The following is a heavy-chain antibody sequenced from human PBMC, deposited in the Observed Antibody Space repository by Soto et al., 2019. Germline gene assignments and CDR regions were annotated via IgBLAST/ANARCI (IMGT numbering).Heavy chain of an antibody. CDR3: ARVGRGLRGAFDV. J-gene: IGHJ3*01. D-gene: IGHD3-10*01. Sequence: QELLVESGGGVVQPGRSLRLSCAASGFTFSSFAMHWVRQAPGKGLEWVSVISFNGLSQFYPDSIRGRFTFSRDNSKNTLYLQRDRLRPADTAVYYCARVGRGLRGAFDVWGQGTEVSVS. V-gene: IGHV3-30*03. CDR2: ISFNGLSQ. CDR1: GFTFSSFA.